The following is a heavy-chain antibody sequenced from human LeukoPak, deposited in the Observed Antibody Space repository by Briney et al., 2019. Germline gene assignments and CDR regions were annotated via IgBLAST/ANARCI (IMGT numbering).Heavy chain of an antibody. CDR1: GFTFSSYW. J-gene: IGHJ6*03. CDR2: IKQDGSEK. Sequence: PGGSLRLSCAASGFTFSSYWMSWVRQAPGKGLEWVANIKQDGSEKYYVDSVKGRFTISRGNAKNSLYLQMNSLRAEDTAVYYCARGGSYYYYYMDVWGKGTTVTVSS. CDR3: ARGGSYYYYYMDV. V-gene: IGHV3-7*01.